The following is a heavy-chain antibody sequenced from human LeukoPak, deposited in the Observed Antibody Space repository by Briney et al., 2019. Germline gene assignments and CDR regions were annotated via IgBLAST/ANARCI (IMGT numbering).Heavy chain of an antibody. Sequence: ASVKVSCKASGYTFTGYYMHWVRQAPGQGLEWMGWINPNSGGTNYAQKFQGRVTMTRDTSISTAYMELSRLRSDDTAVYYCARAPPKQQLVMSFDPWGQGTLVTVSS. J-gene: IGHJ5*02. V-gene: IGHV1-2*02. CDR2: INPNSGGT. CDR1: GYTFTGYY. CDR3: ARAPPKQQLVMSFDP. D-gene: IGHD6-13*01.